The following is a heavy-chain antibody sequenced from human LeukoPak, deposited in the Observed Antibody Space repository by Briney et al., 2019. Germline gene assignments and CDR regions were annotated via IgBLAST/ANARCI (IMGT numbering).Heavy chain of an antibody. CDR3: ARGNYDILSDYSLYSPRGGFDH. V-gene: IGHV4-59*01. D-gene: IGHD3-9*01. CDR2: MSNSEN. CDR1: GVSITLYY. J-gene: IGHJ4*02. Sequence: PSETLSLTCTVSGVSITLYYWTWIRQSPKKALEWIGDMSNSENNYNPSLSRRLTISTHTSKNHLSLWLTSVSAADTAVYYCARGNYDILSDYSLYSPRGGFDHWGQGILVTVSS.